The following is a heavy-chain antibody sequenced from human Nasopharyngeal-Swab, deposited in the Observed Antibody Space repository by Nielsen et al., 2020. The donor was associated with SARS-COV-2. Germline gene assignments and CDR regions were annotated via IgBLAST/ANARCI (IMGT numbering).Heavy chain of an antibody. Sequence: WIRQPPGKGLEWVSAISGSGGSTYYADSVKGRFTISRDNSKNTLYLQMNSLRAEDTAVYYCAKDWDIGYVWGSYRYHPLFDYWGQGTLVTVSS. CDR2: ISGSGGST. CDR3: AKDWDIGYVWGSYRYHPLFDY. D-gene: IGHD3-16*02. V-gene: IGHV3-23*01. J-gene: IGHJ4*02.